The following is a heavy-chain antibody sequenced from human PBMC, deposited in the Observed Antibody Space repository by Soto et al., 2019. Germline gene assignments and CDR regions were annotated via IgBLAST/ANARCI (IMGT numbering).Heavy chain of an antibody. Sequence: GGSLRLSCAAPGFTFTTHSMNWFRQAAGKGLEWISYIIDSTGTIYYADSVKGGFTISRDNVQTSLYLQMNRLSDEDTAVSYCERDPYSSPTVTFMDYWGQGTQVTVSS. V-gene: IGHV3-48*02. CDR1: GFTFTTHS. D-gene: IGHD4-17*01. J-gene: IGHJ4*02. CDR2: IIDSTGTI. CDR3: ERDPYSSPTVTFMDY.